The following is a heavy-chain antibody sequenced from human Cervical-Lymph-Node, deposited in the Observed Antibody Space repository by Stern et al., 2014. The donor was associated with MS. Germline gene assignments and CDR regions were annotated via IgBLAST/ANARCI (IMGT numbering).Heavy chain of an antibody. CDR3: ARCIAAAGFDY. V-gene: IGHV1-3*01. CDR1: GYTFTSYA. J-gene: IGHJ4*02. D-gene: IGHD6-13*01. CDR2: INAGNGNT. Sequence: QVQLVQSGAEVKKPGASGKVSCKASGYTFTSYAMHWVRQAPGQRLEWMGWINAGNGNTKYSQKFQGRVTITRDTSASTAYMELSSLRSEDTAVYYCARCIAAAGFDYWGQGTLVTVSS.